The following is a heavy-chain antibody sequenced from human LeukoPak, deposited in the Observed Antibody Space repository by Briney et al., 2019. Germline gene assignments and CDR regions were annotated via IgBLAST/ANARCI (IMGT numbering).Heavy chain of an antibody. Sequence: PSETLSLTCTVSGGSISSYYWSWIRQPPGKGLEWIGCIYYSGSTNYNPSLKSRVTISVDTSKNQFSLKLSSVTAADTAVYYCARALRGVPSMTTVTTWFDPWGQGTLVTVSS. CDR2: IYYSGST. V-gene: IGHV4-59*01. CDR3: ARALRGVPSMTTVTTWFDP. CDR1: GGSISSYY. D-gene: IGHD4-17*01. J-gene: IGHJ5*02.